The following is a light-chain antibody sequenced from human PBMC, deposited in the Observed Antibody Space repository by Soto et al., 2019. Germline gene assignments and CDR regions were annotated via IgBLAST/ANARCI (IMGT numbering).Light chain of an antibody. Sequence: DIVMTQSPLSLPVTPGEPASISCRSSQSLLHSNGYNYFDWYLQKPGQSPQLLIYLGSNRDSGVPDRFSGSGSGTDFTLKISRVEAEDVGVYYCMQGTHWPCTFGQGTKVDIK. CDR1: QSLLHSNGYNY. CDR3: MQGTHWPCT. V-gene: IGKV2-28*01. CDR2: LGS. J-gene: IGKJ1*01.